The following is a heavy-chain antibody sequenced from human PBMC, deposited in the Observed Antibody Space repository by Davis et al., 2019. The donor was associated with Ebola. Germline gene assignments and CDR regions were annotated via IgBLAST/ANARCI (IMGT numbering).Heavy chain of an antibody. Sequence: GESLKISCTASGFTFGDYAMSWVRQAPGKGLEWVGRIRSKANTYATAYAASVKGRFTISRDDSKNTAYLQMNSLKTEDTAVYYCTGTTVTTDYWGQGTLVTVSS. CDR3: TGTTVTTDY. D-gene: IGHD4-17*01. CDR2: IRSKANTYAT. CDR1: GFTFGDYA. V-gene: IGHV3-73*01. J-gene: IGHJ4*02.